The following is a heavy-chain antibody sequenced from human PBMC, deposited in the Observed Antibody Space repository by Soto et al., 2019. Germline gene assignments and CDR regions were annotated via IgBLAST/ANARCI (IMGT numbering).Heavy chain of an antibody. Sequence: EVQLLESGGGLVQPGGSLRLSCAASGFTFSSYAMSWVRQAPGKGLEWVSAISGSGGSTYYADSVKGRFTISRDNSKNTLYLQMNSLRAEDTAVYYCAKGKARGPLPDFWSGYYFDYWGQGTLVTVSS. D-gene: IGHD3-3*01. V-gene: IGHV3-23*01. CDR3: AKGKARGPLPDFWSGYYFDY. CDR1: GFTFSSYA. J-gene: IGHJ4*02. CDR2: ISGSGGST.